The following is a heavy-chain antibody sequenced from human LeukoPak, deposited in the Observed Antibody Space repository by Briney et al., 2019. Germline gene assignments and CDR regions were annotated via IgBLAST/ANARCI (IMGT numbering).Heavy chain of an antibody. D-gene: IGHD1-14*01. J-gene: IGHJ6*02. V-gene: IGHV4-59*08. CDR1: GGSISIYY. Sequence: PSETLSLTCTVSGGSISIYYWSWIRQPPGKGLEWIGYIYYSGSTNYNPSLKSRVSISVDTSKNQFSLKLSSVTAADTAVYYCARSTENQYYYYGMDVWGQGTTVTVSS. CDR3: ARSTENQYYYYGMDV. CDR2: IYYSGST.